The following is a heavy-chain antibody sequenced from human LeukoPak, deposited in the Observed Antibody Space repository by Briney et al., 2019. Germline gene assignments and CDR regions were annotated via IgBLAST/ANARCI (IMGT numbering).Heavy chain of an antibody. V-gene: IGHV1-18*01. CDR2: ISAYNGNT. J-gene: IGHJ5*02. D-gene: IGHD2-2*01. CDR1: GYTFTSNG. CDR3: ARVGGKLGYCTSTSCPNWFDP. Sequence: ASVKVSCRASGYTFTSNGISWVPQAPGQGLEGRVGISAYNGNTNYAQKFQGRVTISADESTSTAYMGLSRLRSEDTAVYYCARVGGKLGYCTSTSCPNWFDPWGEGTLVTVSS.